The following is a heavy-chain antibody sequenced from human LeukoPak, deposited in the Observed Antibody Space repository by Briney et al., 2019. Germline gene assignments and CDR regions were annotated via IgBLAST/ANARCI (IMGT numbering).Heavy chain of an antibody. Sequence: SETLSLTCTVSGGSISSYYWSWIRQPPGKGLEWIGYIYYSGSTNYNPSLKSRVTISVDTSKNQFSLKLSSVTAADTAVYYCARGVKYYYDSSGYSDWGQGTLVTVSS. CDR2: IYYSGST. J-gene: IGHJ4*02. CDR1: GGSISSYY. V-gene: IGHV4-59*12. D-gene: IGHD3-22*01. CDR3: ARGVKYYYDSSGYSD.